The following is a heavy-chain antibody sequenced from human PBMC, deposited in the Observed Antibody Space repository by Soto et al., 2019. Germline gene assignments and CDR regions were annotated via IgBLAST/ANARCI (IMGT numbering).Heavy chain of an antibody. Sequence: ETLSVTCTVSVGSISSYYWSWIRQPPGKGLEWIGYIYYSGSTNYNPSLKTRVTISVDTSKNQFSLKLSSVTAADTAVYYCARVQYDYVWGSYPLGAFDIWGQGTMVTVSS. D-gene: IGHD3-16*02. J-gene: IGHJ3*02. V-gene: IGHV4-59*01. CDR2: IYYSGST. CDR1: VGSISSYY. CDR3: ARVQYDYVWGSYPLGAFDI.